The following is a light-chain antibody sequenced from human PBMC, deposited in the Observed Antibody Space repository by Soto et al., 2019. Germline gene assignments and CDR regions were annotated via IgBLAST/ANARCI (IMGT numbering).Light chain of an antibody. J-gene: IGKJ3*01. CDR3: QQYNKWPPL. CDR1: QSVSSH. Sequence: EIVMTQSPATLSVSPGERATLSCRASQSVSSHLGWYQQKPGQAPRLLIYGASTRATGIPARFRGSGSGTEFTLTISSLQSEDFAVYYCQQYNKWPPLFGPGTKVDIK. CDR2: GAS. V-gene: IGKV3-15*01.